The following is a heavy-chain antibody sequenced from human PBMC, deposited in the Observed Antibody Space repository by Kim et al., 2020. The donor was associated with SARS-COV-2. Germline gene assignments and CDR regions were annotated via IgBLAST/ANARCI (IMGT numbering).Heavy chain of an antibody. Sequence: VKGRLAISRDDTKNTLYLHMNSLKTEDTAVYYCTTGWKGYSSSWFTDFDYWGQGTLVTVSS. J-gene: IGHJ4*02. V-gene: IGHV3-15*01. CDR3: TTGWKGYSSSWFTDFDY. D-gene: IGHD6-13*01.